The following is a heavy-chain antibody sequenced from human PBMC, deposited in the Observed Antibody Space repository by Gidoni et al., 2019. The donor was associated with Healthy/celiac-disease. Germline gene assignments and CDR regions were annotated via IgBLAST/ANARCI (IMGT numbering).Heavy chain of an antibody. CDR3: ARDGEYSRAYYYYMDV. Sequence: QVQLVQSGSALKKPGASAKVSCKASGYTFTSYAMNWVRQAPGQGLEWMGWINTNTGNPTYAQGFTGRLCFSLDTSVSTAYLQISSLKAEDTAVYYCARDGEYSRAYYYYMDVWGKGTTVTVSS. V-gene: IGHV7-4-1*02. J-gene: IGHJ6*03. CDR2: INTNTGNP. CDR1: GYTFTSYA. D-gene: IGHD6-6*01.